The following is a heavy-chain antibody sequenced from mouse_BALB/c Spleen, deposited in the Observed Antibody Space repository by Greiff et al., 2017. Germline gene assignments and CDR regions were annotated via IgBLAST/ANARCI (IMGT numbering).Heavy chain of an antibody. V-gene: IGHV1-69*02. CDR1: GYTFTSYW. CDR3: AREGYYGSRDAMDY. CDR2: IDPSDSET. D-gene: IGHD1-1*01. J-gene: IGHJ4*01. Sequence: VQLQQPGAELVKPGAPVKLSCKASGYTFTSYWMNWVKQRPGRGLEWIGRIDPSDSETHYNQKFKDKATLTVDKSSSTAYIQLSSLTSEDSAVYYCAREGYYGSRDAMDYWGQGTSVTVSS.